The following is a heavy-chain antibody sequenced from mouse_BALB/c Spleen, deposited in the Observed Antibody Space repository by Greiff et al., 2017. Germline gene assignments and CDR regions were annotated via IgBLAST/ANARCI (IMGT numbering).Heavy chain of an antibody. D-gene: IGHD2-10*02. V-gene: IGHV3-2*02. J-gene: IGHJ1*01. CDR1: GYSITSDYA. CDR2: ISYSGST. CDR3: ARRMGSWYFDV. Sequence: EVKLMESGPGLVKPSQSLSLTCTVTGYSITSDYAWNWIRQFPGNKLEWMGYISYSGSTSYNPSLKSRISITRDTSKNQFFLQLNSVTTEDTATYYCARRMGSWYFDVWGAGTTVTVSS.